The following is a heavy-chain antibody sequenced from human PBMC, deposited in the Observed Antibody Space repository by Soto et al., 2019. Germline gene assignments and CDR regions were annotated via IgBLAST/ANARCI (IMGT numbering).Heavy chain of an antibody. V-gene: IGHV3-23*01. D-gene: IGHD2-2*01. Sequence: EVPLLETGGGLAQPGGSLRLSCVASGFTFNYYDMSWVRQAPGKGLEWVSTISSTGVTTYYADSVKGRFTISRDNSIHTLWLRMNGMGADDTAVYYCADPVPAATHYDSYHMDVWGHGTTVTVSS. CDR2: ISSTGVTT. CDR1: GFTFNYYD. J-gene: IGHJ6*02. CDR3: ADPVPAATHYDSYHMDV.